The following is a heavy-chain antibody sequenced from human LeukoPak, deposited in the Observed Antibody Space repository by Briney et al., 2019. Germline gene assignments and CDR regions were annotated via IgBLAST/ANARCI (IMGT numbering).Heavy chain of an antibody. Sequence: PGGSLRLSCAASGFTFSSYWMHWVRQAPGKGLVWVSRINSDGSSTSYADSVKGRFTISRDNAKNTLYLQMNSLRAEDTAVYYCAKGRIWGYFDCWGQGTLVTVSS. CDR2: INSDGSST. CDR3: AKGRIWGYFDC. V-gene: IGHV3-74*01. D-gene: IGHD2-15*01. J-gene: IGHJ4*02. CDR1: GFTFSSYW.